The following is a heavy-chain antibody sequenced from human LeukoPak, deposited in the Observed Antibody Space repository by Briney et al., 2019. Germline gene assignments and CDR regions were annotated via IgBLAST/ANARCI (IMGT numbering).Heavy chain of an antibody. V-gene: IGHV3-7*01. D-gene: IGHD2-2*01. CDR1: GFTFSNYW. Sequence: SGGSLRLSCAASGFTFSNYWMSWVRQAPGKGLEWVANINKDGSDKYYVDSVRGRFTVSRDNAENSLYLQMNSLRAEDTAVYYCARDPVVPAAYDYWGQGTLVTVSS. J-gene: IGHJ4*02. CDR3: ARDPVVPAAYDY. CDR2: INKDGSDK.